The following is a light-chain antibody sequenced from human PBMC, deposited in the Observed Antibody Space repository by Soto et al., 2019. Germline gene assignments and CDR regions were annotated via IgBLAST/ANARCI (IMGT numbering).Light chain of an antibody. V-gene: IGLV1-44*01. Sequence: SVLTQPPSASGTPGQRVTISCSGSSSNIGSNTVNWYQQLPGTAPKLLIYSNNQRPSGVPDRFSGSKSGTSASLAISGLQSEDEADYYCAAWDDSQNGRVFGTGTKVTV. J-gene: IGLJ1*01. CDR3: AAWDDSQNGRV. CDR1: SSNIGSNT. CDR2: SNN.